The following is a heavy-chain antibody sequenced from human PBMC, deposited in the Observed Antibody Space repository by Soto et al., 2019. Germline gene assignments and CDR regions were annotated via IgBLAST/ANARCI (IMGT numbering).Heavy chain of an antibody. D-gene: IGHD2-2*01. CDR3: AREGVVIAADGLDY. Sequence: GGFLRRSYEDPGFIFRTYEMSWVRQPPGKGLEWVSYISSTDNTKYYADSVRGRFTISRDNAKNSLYLQMNSLRAEDTAVYYCAREGVVIAADGLDYWGQGTLVTVSS. J-gene: IGHJ4*02. CDR1: GFIFRTYE. CDR2: ISSTDNTK. V-gene: IGHV3-48*03.